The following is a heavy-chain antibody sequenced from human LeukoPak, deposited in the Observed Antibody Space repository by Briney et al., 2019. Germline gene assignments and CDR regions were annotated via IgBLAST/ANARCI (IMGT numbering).Heavy chain of an antibody. CDR1: GYTFTSYG. D-gene: IGHD3-22*01. V-gene: IGHV1-18*01. J-gene: IGHJ4*02. CDR2: ISAYNGNT. Sequence: GASVKVSCKASGYTFTSYGISWVRQAPGQGLEWMGWISAYNGNTNYAPKLQGRVTMTTDTSTSTAYMELRSLRSDDTAVYYCAAGRESHYYDSSGYSGYWGQGTLVTVSS. CDR3: AAGRESHYYDSSGYSGY.